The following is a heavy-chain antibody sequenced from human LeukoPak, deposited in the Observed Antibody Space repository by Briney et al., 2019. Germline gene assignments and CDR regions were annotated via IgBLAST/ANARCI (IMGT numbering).Heavy chain of an antibody. Sequence: PGGSLRLSCAASGFTFSSYSMNWVRQAPGKGLEWVSSISSSSSYIYYADSVKGRFTISRDNAKNSLYLQMNSLRAEDTAVYYCARTFFPFLSGRVNWFDPWGQGTLVTVSS. D-gene: IGHD3-3*02. CDR3: ARTFFPFLSGRVNWFDP. CDR2: ISSSSSYI. CDR1: GFTFSSYS. J-gene: IGHJ5*02. V-gene: IGHV3-21*01.